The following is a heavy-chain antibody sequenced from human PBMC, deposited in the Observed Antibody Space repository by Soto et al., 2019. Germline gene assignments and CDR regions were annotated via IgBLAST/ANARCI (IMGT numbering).Heavy chain of an antibody. Sequence: GGSLRLSCAASGFDFGDYSFHWVRQAPGKGLEWISYISFSSQTIYYADSVKGRFTVSRDNAKKSLYLQMNTLRVEDTAVYYCARASSGYDLGDDFWGQGTLVTVSS. CDR3: ARASSGYDLGDDF. CDR2: ISFSSQTI. J-gene: IGHJ4*02. D-gene: IGHD5-12*01. V-gene: IGHV3-48*01. CDR1: GFDFGDYS.